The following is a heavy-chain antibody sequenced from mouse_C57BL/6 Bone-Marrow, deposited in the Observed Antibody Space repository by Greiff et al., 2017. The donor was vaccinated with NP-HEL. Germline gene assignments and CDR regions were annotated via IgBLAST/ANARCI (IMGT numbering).Heavy chain of an antibody. J-gene: IGHJ3*01. D-gene: IGHD1-1*01. Sequence: EVNLVESGGGLVQPGGSLKLSCAASGFTFSDYYMYWVRQTPEKRLEWVAYISNGGGSTYYPDTVKGRFTISRDNAKNTLYLQMSRLKSEDTAMDYCARPHYYGSSSWFAYWGQGTLVTVSA. CDR3: ARPHYYGSSSWFAY. CDR2: ISNGGGST. V-gene: IGHV5-12*01. CDR1: GFTFSDYY.